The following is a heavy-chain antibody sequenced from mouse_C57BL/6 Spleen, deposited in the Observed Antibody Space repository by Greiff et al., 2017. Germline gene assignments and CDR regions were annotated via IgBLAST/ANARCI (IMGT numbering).Heavy chain of an antibody. Sequence: EVMLVESGGGLVKPGGSLKLSCAASGFTFSDYGMHWVRQAPEKGLEWVAYISSGSSTIYYADTVKGRFTISRDHAKNTLFLQMTSRRSEDTAMYYCARGGPYFDYWGQGTTLTVSS. CDR3: ARGGPYFDY. CDR2: ISSGSSTI. V-gene: IGHV5-17*01. CDR1: GFTFSDYG. J-gene: IGHJ2*01.